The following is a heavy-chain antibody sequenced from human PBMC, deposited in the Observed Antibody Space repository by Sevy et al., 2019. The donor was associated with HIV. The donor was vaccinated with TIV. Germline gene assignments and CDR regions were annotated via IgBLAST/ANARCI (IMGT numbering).Heavy chain of an antibody. CDR1: GFSFSYYG. CDR2: IGYDGSNK. D-gene: IGHD2-8*01. V-gene: IGHV3-33*08. Sequence: GGSLRLSCIGSGFSFSYYGMHWVRQAPGKGLEWVAVIGYDGSNKYYADSVKGRFTISRDNSKNTLFLQMDSLRAEDTAVYYCARDPRMYGDYLLAYFDSWGQGTLVTVSS. J-gene: IGHJ4*02. CDR3: ARDPRMYGDYLLAYFDS.